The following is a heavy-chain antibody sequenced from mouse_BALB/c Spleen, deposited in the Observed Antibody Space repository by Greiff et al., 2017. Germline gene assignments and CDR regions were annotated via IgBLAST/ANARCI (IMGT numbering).Heavy chain of an antibody. CDR2: IYPGNSDT. J-gene: IGHJ4*01. Sequence: EVQLQQSAAELARPGASVKMSCKASGYTFTSYTMHWVKQRPGQGLEWIGAIYPGNSDTSYNQKFKGKAKLTAVTSTSTAYMELSSLTNEDSAVYYCTRWWYYYAMDYWGQGTSVTVSS. V-gene: IGHV1-5*01. D-gene: IGHD1-1*02. CDR3: TRWWYYYAMDY. CDR1: GYTFTSYT.